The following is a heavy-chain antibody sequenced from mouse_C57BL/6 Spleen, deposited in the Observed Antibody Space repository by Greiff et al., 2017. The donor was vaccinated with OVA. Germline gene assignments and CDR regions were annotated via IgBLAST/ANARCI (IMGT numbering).Heavy chain of an antibody. D-gene: IGHD1-1*01. CDR1: GYTFTSYW. CDR2: IHPNSGST. V-gene: IGHV1-64*01. J-gene: IGHJ4*01. Sequence: QVQLQQPGAELVKPGASVKLSCKASGYTFTSYWMHWVKQRPGQGLEWIGMIHPNSGSTNYNEKFKSKATLTVDKSSSTAYMQLSSLTSEDSAVYDCARRTTVVATDAMDDWGKGTAVTVAS. CDR3: ARRTTVVATDAMDD.